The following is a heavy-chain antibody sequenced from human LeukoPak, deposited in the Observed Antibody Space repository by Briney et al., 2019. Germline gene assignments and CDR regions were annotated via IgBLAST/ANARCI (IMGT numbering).Heavy chain of an antibody. D-gene: IGHD2-2*01. V-gene: IGHV3-53*01. CDR2: IYSGGTT. CDR1: GFTVSSNY. J-gene: IGHJ4*02. CDR3: ARGSSRAFDY. Sequence: GGSLRLSCAASGFTVSSNYMSWVRQAPGKGLEWVSVIYSGGTTNHADFVKGRFTVSRDNSKNTLYLQMNSLRAEDTAVYFCARGSSRAFDYWGQGTLVTVSS.